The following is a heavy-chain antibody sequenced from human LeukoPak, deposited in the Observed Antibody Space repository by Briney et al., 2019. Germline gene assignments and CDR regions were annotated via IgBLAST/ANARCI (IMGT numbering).Heavy chain of an antibody. CDR2: ISSSGSTI. V-gene: IGHV3-11*04. CDR3: ARGMQYYDSSKNDY. J-gene: IGHJ4*02. CDR1: GFTVSTNY. D-gene: IGHD3-22*01. Sequence: GGSLRLSCAASGFTVSTNYMTWIRQAPGKGLEWVSYISSSGSTIYYADSVKGRFTISRDNAKNSLYLQMNSLRAEDTAVYYCARGMQYYDSSKNDYWGQGTLVTVSS.